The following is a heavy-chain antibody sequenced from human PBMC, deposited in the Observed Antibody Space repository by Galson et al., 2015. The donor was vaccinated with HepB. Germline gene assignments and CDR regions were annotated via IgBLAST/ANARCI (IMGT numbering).Heavy chain of an antibody. CDR3: ARHEGEAFGVVMYNWFDP. D-gene: IGHD3-3*01. V-gene: IGHV4-39*01. J-gene: IGHJ5*02. CDR2: IHYSGST. CDR1: GTSITSNY. Sequence: TLSLTCTVSGTSITSNYWSWIRQPPGKGLEWIGSIHYSGSTYYNPSLKSRVTISVDTSKNQFSLKLSSVTAADTAVYYCARHEGEAFGVVMYNWFDPWGQGTLVTVSS.